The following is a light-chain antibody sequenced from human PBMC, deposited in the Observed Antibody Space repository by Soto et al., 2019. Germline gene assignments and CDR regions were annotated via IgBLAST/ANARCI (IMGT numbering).Light chain of an antibody. CDR2: LEGSGSY. V-gene: IGLV4-60*02. Sequence: QSVLTQSSSASASLGSSVKLTCTLSSGHSSYIIAWHQKQPGKAPRYLMKLEGSGSYNKGSGVPDRFSGSSSGADRYLTISNLQFEDEADYYCETWDSNIWVFGGGTKLTVL. J-gene: IGLJ3*02. CDR3: ETWDSNIWV. CDR1: SGHSSYI.